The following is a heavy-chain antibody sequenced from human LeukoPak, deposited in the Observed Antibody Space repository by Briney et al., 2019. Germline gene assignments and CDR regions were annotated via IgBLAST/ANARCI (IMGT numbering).Heavy chain of an antibody. D-gene: IGHD5-18*01. V-gene: IGHV4-31*03. CDR1: GGSISSGGSY. J-gene: IGHJ4*02. CDR3: AKDRYSSPKTYIDY. CDR2: IYYSGST. Sequence: SQTLSLTCTVSGGSISSGGSYWSWIRQHPGKGLEWIGYIYYSGSTYYNPSLKSRVTISVDTSKNQFSLKLSSVTAADTAVYYCAKDRYSSPKTYIDYWGQGTLVTVSS.